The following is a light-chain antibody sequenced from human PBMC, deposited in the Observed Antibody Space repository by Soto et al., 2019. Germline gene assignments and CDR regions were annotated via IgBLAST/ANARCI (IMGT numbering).Light chain of an antibody. J-gene: IGKJ4*01. CDR2: AAS. V-gene: IGKV1-39*01. CDR1: QSISSY. CDR3: QKYYSFPLT. Sequence: DIQMTHSPSSLSASVVYIFTITFLASQSISSYLNWYQQKPGKAPKLLIYAASSLQSGVPSRFSGSGSGTDFTLTISCLQSEDFATYYCQKYYSFPLTCGGGNKGDIK.